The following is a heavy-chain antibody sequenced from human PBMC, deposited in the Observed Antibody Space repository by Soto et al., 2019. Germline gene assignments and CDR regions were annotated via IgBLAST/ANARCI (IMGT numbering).Heavy chain of an antibody. J-gene: IGHJ6*02. Sequence: QVQLVESGGGVVQPGRSLRLSCAASGFTFSHNGMHWVRQAPGKGLEWVAVIWYDGINKYYADSVKGRFIISRDNSKNPVSLQMNSLRAEDTAVYYCARDRVQMVDGLDVWGQGTTVTVSS. CDR3: ARDRVQMVDGLDV. V-gene: IGHV3-33*01. CDR2: IWYDGINK. CDR1: GFTFSHNG. D-gene: IGHD2-15*01.